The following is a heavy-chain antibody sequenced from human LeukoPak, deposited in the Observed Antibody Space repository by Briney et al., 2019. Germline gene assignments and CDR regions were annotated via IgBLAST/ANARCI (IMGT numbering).Heavy chain of an antibody. CDR1: GFTFSNYW. CDR2: INSDGINT. J-gene: IGHJ4*02. Sequence: GGSLRLSCAASGFTFSNYWMHWVRQAPGKGLVWVSRINSDGINTSYADSVKGRFTISRDNAKNTLNLQMNSLRAEDTDVYYCARDRGDGGSLDYWGQGTLVTVSS. V-gene: IGHV3-74*01. CDR3: ARDRGDGGSLDY. D-gene: IGHD1-26*01.